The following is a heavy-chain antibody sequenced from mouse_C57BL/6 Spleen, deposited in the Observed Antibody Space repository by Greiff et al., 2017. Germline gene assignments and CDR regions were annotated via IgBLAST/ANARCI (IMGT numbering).Heavy chain of an antibody. CDR1: GYTFTSYW. V-gene: IGHV1-61*01. J-gene: IGHJ2*01. CDR2: IYPSDSET. Sequence: VQLQQPGAELVRPGSSVKLSCKASGYTFTSYWMDWVKQRPGQGLEWIGNIYPSDSETHYNQKFKDKATLTVDKSSSTAYMQLSSLTSEDSAVYYCARGTPSYFDYWGQGTTLTVSS. CDR3: ARGTPSYFDY.